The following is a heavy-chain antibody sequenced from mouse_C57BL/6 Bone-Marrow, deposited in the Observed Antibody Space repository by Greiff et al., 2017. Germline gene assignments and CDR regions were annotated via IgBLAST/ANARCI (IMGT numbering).Heavy chain of an antibody. V-gene: IGHV2-2*01. CDR3: AREGLYYDHDGAMDY. CDR1: GFSLTSYG. J-gene: IGHJ4*01. Sequence: VKLMESGPGLVQPSQSLSITCTVSGFSLTSYGVHWVRQSPGKGLEWLGVIWSGGSTDYNAAFISRLSISKDNSKSQVFFKMNSLQADDTAMYYCAREGLYYDHDGAMDYWGQGTSVTVSS. CDR2: IWSGGST. D-gene: IGHD2-4*01.